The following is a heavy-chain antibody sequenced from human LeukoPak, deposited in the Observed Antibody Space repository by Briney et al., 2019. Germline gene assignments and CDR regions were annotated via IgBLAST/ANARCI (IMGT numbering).Heavy chain of an antibody. V-gene: IGHV3-23*01. CDR1: GFTFNTYA. D-gene: IGHD5-12*01. Sequence: GGSLKLSCAASGFTFNTYAMTWVRQAPGKGLEWVATITTDRSTYYADSVDGRFTISRGNSKSTLYLQMNSLRAEDTAVYYCAKGKWIGDSRGHYMDVWGRGTTVAVSS. CDR3: AKGKWIGDSRGHYMDV. J-gene: IGHJ6*03. CDR2: ITTDRST.